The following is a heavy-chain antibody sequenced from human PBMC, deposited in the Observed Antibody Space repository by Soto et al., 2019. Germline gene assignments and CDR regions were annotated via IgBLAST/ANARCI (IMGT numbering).Heavy chain of an antibody. CDR1: GGSISSGGYY. CDR3: ARDRGSRVAAAGGPNYGMDV. V-gene: IGHV4-31*03. J-gene: IGHJ6*02. CDR2: IYYSGST. D-gene: IGHD6-13*01. Sequence: PSETLSLTCTVSGGSISSGGYYWSWIRQHPGKGREWIGYIYYSGSTYYNPSLKSRVTISVDTSKNQFSLKLSSVTAADTAVYYCARDRGSRVAAAGGPNYGMDVWGQGTMVTVSS.